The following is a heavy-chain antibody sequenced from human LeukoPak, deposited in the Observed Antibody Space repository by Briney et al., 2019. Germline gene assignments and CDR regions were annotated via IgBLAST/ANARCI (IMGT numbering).Heavy chain of an antibody. D-gene: IGHD3-10*01. CDR1: GYSISSGYY. CDR3: ARRAITMVRGVMWVNWFDP. V-gene: IGHV4-38-2*02. J-gene: IGHJ5*02. CDR2: IYHSGST. Sequence: SETLSLTCTVSGYSISSGYYWGWIRQPPGKGLEWIVSIYHSGSTYYNPSLKSRVTISVDTSKNQFSLKLRSVTAADTAVYYCARRAITMVRGVMWVNWFDPWGQGTLVTVSS.